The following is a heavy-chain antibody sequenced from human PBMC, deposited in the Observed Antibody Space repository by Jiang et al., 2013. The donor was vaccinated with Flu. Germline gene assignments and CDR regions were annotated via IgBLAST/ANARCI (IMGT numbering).Heavy chain of an antibody. D-gene: IGHD3-9*01. V-gene: IGHV4-39*01. J-gene: IGHJ4*02. CDR2: IYYSGNT. Sequence: LLKPSETLSLTCTVSGGSVSSSDYYWGWIRQPPGKGLEWIGTIYYSGNTFYNPSLKSRVTVSVDTSKNQFSLKLSSVTATDTAVYYCAREIRYFDWSNPYYFDYWGQGTL. CDR3: AREIRYFDWSNPYYFDY. CDR1: GGSVSSSDYY.